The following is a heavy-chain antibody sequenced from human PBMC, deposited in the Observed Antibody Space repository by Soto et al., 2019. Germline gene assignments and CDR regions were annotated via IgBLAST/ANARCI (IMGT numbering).Heavy chain of an antibody. D-gene: IGHD3-9*01. V-gene: IGHV4-39*07. CDR1: GGSISSSGSY. Sequence: SETLSLTCTVSGGSISSSGSYWGWVRQPPGKGLEWIVSFYYTGGTYSTYYNPSLKSRVTISVDTPKRQFSLTLKSVTAADTAVYFCARDFERSAIGPWGQGTSVTVSS. CDR3: ARDFERSAIGP. J-gene: IGHJ5*02. CDR2: FYYTGGTYST.